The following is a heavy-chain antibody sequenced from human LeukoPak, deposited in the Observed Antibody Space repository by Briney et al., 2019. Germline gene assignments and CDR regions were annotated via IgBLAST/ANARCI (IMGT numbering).Heavy chain of an antibody. D-gene: IGHD6-19*01. Sequence: SQTLSLTCTVSGGSISSGDYYWSWLRQPPGTGLEWIGYIYYIGSTYYNPSLKSRVTISVDTSKNQFSLKLSSVTAADTAVYYCASETSSGWSQSVHYWGQGTLVTVSS. CDR1: GGSISSGDYY. CDR3: ASETSSGWSQSVHY. V-gene: IGHV4-30-4*08. J-gene: IGHJ4*02. CDR2: IYYIGST.